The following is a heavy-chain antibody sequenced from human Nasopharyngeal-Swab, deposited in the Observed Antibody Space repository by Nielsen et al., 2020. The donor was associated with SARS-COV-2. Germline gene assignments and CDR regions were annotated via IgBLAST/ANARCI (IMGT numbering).Heavy chain of an antibody. CDR3: ARDIEEWLVVPSLSFDY. V-gene: IGHV1-46*01. J-gene: IGHJ4*02. CDR2: INPSGERT. D-gene: IGHD3-3*01. Sequence: ASVKVSCKASGYIFTSYYMHWVRQAPGQGLEWMGMINPSGERTSYAQKFQGRVTMTRDTSTSTAYMELRSLRSDDTAVYYCARDIEEWLVVPSLSFDYWGQGTLVTVSS. CDR1: GYIFTSYY.